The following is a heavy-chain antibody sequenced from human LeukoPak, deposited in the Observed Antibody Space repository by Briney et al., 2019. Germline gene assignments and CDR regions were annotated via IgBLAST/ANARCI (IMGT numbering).Heavy chain of an antibody. D-gene: IGHD2-2*01. CDR3: AKAGGFCSGTSCPTDS. CDR1: GFTFSSHA. V-gene: IGHV3-23*01. J-gene: IGHJ4*02. CDR2: ISGSGGSK. Sequence: GGSLRLSCAASGFTFSSHAMRLVRQAPGNGMEWVSSISGSGGSKYFADSVTGRFTISRDISMNTLYLQMNSLRAEDTAVYDCAKAGGFCSGTSCPTDSWGQGTLVTVSS.